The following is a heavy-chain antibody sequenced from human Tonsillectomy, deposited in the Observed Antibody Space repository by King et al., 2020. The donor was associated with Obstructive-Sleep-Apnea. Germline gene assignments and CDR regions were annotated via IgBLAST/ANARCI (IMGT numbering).Heavy chain of an antibody. J-gene: IGHJ6*02. D-gene: IGHD3-3*01. V-gene: IGHV3-21*01. CDR3: ARDGANQIFFEWFDYYYYYGMDV. CDR2: ISSSSSYI. Sequence: VQLVESGGGLVKPGGSLRLSCAASGFTFSSYSMNWVRQAPGKGLEWVSSISSSSSYIYYADSVKGRFTISRDNAKNSLYLQMNSLRAEDTAVYYCARDGANQIFFEWFDYYYYYGMDVWGQGTTVTVSS. CDR1: GFTFSSYS.